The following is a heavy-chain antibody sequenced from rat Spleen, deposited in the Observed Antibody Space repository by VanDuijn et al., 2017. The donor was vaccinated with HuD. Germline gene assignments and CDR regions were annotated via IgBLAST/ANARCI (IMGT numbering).Heavy chain of an antibody. CDR1: GFTFSDYY. Sequence: EVQLVESGGGLVQPGRSLKLSCAASGFTFSDYYMAWVRQAPTKGLEWVATISYDGSSTYYRDSVKGRFTISRDNAKSTLYLQMDSLRSEDTATYYCARHGDGIYYYVNYFDYWGQGVMVTVSS. CDR2: ISYDGSST. CDR3: ARHGDGIYYYVNYFDY. V-gene: IGHV5-7*01. J-gene: IGHJ2*01. D-gene: IGHD1-12*02.